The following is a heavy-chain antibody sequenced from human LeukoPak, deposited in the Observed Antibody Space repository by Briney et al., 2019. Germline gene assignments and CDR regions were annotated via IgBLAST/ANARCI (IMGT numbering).Heavy chain of an antibody. CDR2: IDPSDSYT. D-gene: IGHD3-10*01. V-gene: IGHV5-10-1*01. CDR3: ARHYSAVTPPDY. CDR1: GYSFTSYW. J-gene: IGHJ4*02. Sequence: GESLKIPCKGSGYSFTSYWISWVRQMPGKGLEWMGRIDPSDSYTDYSPSFQGHVTISADKSISTAYLQWSSLKASDTAMYYCARHYSAVTPPDYWGQGTLVTASS.